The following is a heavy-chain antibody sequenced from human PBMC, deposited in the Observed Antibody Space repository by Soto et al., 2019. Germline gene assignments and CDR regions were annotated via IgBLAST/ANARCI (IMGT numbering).Heavy chain of an antibody. V-gene: IGHV4-61*01. J-gene: IGHJ3*02. CDR3: AREPHSVAFDI. Sequence: SETLSLTCTVSGDSLSSGSYYWSWIRQPPGKGPEWIGYIYYSGNTKYSSSVKSRVTMSIDTSKNQFSPKVSSVTAADTAVYYCAREPHSVAFDIWGQGTMVTVSS. CDR2: IYYSGNT. CDR1: GDSLSSGSYY.